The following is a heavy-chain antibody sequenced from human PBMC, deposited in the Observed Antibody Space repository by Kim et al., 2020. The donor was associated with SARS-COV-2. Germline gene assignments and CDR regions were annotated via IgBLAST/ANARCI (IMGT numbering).Heavy chain of an antibody. D-gene: IGHD3-22*01. V-gene: IGHV3-7*01. Sequence: GGSLRLSCAASGFTFRSYWMSWVRQAPGKGLEWVANIKQDGSEKYYVDSVKVRFTISRDNAKSSLYLQMNSLRAEDPAVYYCARDGYYDISGYYIGFWG. CDR2: IKQDGSEK. CDR3: ARDGYYDISGYYIGF. J-gene: IGHJ6*03. CDR1: GFTFRSYW.